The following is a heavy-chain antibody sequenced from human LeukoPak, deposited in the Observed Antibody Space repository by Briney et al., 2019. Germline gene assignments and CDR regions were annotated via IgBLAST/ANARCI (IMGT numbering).Heavy chain of an antibody. D-gene: IGHD4-17*01. CDR3: VRDQETVTTPGDDFDY. Sequence: HSGGSLRLSCAASGFSFRGSWMHWVRQAPGKGLEWVSRIDYDANIITYADSVKGRFTISRYNSRNTLYLQMNKLRVEDTAVYYCVRDQETVTTPGDDFDYWGQGTLVTVSS. CDR2: IDYDANII. CDR1: GFSFRGSW. V-gene: IGHV3-74*03. J-gene: IGHJ4*02.